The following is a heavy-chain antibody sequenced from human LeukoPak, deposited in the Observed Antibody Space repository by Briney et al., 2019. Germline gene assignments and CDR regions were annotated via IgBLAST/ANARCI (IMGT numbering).Heavy chain of an antibody. D-gene: IGHD6-13*01. CDR3: ARAQDSSSWYLDS. V-gene: IGHV3-33*01. Sequence: GGSLRLSCAASGFSISTYGMHWVRQAPGKGLEWVAVLWFDGVNTYYADSVKGRFTISRDNSKNTLYLQMNSLRAEDAAVYYCARAQDSSSWYLDSWGQGTLVTVSS. J-gene: IGHJ4*02. CDR2: LWFDGVNT. CDR1: GFSISTYG.